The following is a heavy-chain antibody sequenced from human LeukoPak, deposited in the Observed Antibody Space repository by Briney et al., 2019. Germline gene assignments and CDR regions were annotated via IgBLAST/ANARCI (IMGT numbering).Heavy chain of an antibody. Sequence: GASVKVSCKASGYTFTSYDINWVRQATGQGLEWMGWMNPNSGNTGYAQKFQGRVTITRNTSISTAYMELSSLRSEDTSVYYCARGRAYITIFGVVITRSYFDYWGQGNLVTVSS. CDR1: GYTFTSYD. V-gene: IGHV1-8*03. CDR2: MNPNSGNT. J-gene: IGHJ4*02. D-gene: IGHD3-3*01. CDR3: ARGRAYITIFGVVITRSYFDY.